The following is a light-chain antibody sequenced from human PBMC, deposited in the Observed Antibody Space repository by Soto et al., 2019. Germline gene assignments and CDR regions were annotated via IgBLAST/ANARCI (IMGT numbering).Light chain of an antibody. J-gene: IGLJ2*01. CDR3: SSYAGSNIPVV. CDR2: EVS. V-gene: IGLV2-8*01. Sequence: QSALTQPPSASGSPGQSVTISCTGTSSDVGGYNCVSWYQQHPGKAPKLMIYEVSKRPSGVPDRFSGSKSGNTASLTVSGLQAEDEAGYYCSSYAGSNIPVVFGGGTKVTVL. CDR1: SSDVGGYNC.